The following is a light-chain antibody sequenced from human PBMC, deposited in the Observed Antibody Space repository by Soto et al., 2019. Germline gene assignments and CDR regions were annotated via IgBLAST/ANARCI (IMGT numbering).Light chain of an antibody. CDR3: QQSYSTPPVT. J-gene: IGKJ5*01. Sequence: DIQMTQSPSSLSASVGDRVTITCRASQSISSYLNWYQQKPGKAPKLLIYAASSLQSGVPSRFSGSGSGTDFTLTITSLQAEDFATYYYQQSYSTPPVTFGQGTRLEIK. V-gene: IGKV1-39*01. CDR2: AAS. CDR1: QSISSY.